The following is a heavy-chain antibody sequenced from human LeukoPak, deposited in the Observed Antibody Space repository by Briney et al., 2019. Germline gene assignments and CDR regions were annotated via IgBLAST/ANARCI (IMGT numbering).Heavy chain of an antibody. Sequence: ASVKVSCKASGYTFTKYYIHWVRQAPGQGLEWMGIINPSGGSTSYAQKLQGRVTMTTDTSTSTAYMELRSLRSDDTAVYYCARVDPHDAFDIWGQGTMVTVSS. CDR3: ARVDPHDAFDI. J-gene: IGHJ3*02. V-gene: IGHV1-46*01. CDR2: INPSGGST. CDR1: GYTFTKYY.